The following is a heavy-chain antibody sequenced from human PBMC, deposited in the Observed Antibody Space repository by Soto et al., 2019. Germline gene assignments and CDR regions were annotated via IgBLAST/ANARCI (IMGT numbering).Heavy chain of an antibody. CDR1: GDTFTSYE. J-gene: IGHJ4*02. CDR3: ARVGTGWGSVVGDY. CDR2: MNPNSGNT. D-gene: IGHD1-26*01. Sequence: QVQLGQSGAEVKKPGASVKVSCKASGDTFTSYEINWVRQATGQGLEWMGWMNPNSGNTGYAQKFQGRVTMTRNTSISTAYMELSSLRSEVTAVDYCARVGTGWGSVVGDYLGQGTLVTVSS. V-gene: IGHV1-8*01.